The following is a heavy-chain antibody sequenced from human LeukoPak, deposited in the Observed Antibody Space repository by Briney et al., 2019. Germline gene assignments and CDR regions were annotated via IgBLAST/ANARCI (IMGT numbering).Heavy chain of an antibody. D-gene: IGHD5-18*01. CDR3: ARDFSHRYSYGAKSGMDV. Sequence: GGTLRLSCAASGFTFSSYGMHWVRQAPGKGLEWVAVIWYDGSNKYYADSVKGRFTISRDNSKNTLYLQMNSLRAEDTAVYYCARDFSHRYSYGAKSGMDVWGQGTTVTVSS. CDR1: GFTFSSYG. V-gene: IGHV3-33*01. J-gene: IGHJ6*02. CDR2: IWYDGSNK.